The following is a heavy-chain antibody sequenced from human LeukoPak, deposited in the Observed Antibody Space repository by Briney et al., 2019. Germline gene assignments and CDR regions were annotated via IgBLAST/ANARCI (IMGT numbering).Heavy chain of an antibody. D-gene: IGHD2-8*01. CDR3: ARDFNNGGENWFDL. Sequence: PGRSLRLSCAASGFTFSSYAMHWVRQAPGKGLEWVAVISYDGSNKYYADSVKGRFTISRDNSKNTLYLQMNSLRAEDTAVYYCARDFNNGGENWFDLWGQGTLVTVSS. V-gene: IGHV3-30-3*01. CDR1: GFTFSSYA. J-gene: IGHJ5*02. CDR2: ISYDGSNK.